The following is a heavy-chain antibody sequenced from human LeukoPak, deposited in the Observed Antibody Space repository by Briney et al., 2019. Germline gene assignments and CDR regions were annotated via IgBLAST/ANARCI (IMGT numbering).Heavy chain of an antibody. Sequence: ASVKVSCKAFGYTFTNNFMHWVRQAPGQGPEWMALISPTGSFTAYAQKFQGRVTLTRDLSTSTDYLELRSLRSEDTAVYYCARDRPSIVVVRNWFDPWGQGTLVTVSS. J-gene: IGHJ5*02. CDR1: GYTFTNNF. CDR2: ISPTGSFT. V-gene: IGHV1-46*01. D-gene: IGHD2-2*01. CDR3: ARDRPSIVVVRNWFDP.